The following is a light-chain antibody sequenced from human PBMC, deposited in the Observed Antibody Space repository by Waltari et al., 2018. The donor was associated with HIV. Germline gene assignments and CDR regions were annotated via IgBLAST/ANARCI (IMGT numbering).Light chain of an antibody. V-gene: IGKV1-39*01. J-gene: IGKJ4*01. CDR1: QDIDRF. CDR2: VAS. CDR3: HQTYRRPHT. Sequence: DIQLTQSPSSLYASVGDRVTITCRASQDIDRFLHWYQQKPGKAPKLLIYVASNLQGGVPPRFSGSGSATEFTLTITSLQPDDFANYFCHQTYRRPHTCGGGTKLE.